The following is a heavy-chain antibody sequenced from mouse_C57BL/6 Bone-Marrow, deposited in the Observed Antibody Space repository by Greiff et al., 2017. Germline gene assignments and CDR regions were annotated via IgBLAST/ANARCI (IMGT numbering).Heavy chain of an antibody. V-gene: IGHV1-52*01. Sequence: QVQLQQPGAELVRPGSSVKLSCKASGYTFTSYWMHWVKQRPIQGLEWIGNIDPSDSETHYNQKFKDKATLTVDKSSSTAYMQLSSLTSEDSAVYYCARWDYSKDCYCDVWGTGTTVTVSS. D-gene: IGHD2-5*01. CDR2: IDPSDSET. CDR3: ARWDYSKDCYCDV. CDR1: GYTFTSYW. J-gene: IGHJ1*03.